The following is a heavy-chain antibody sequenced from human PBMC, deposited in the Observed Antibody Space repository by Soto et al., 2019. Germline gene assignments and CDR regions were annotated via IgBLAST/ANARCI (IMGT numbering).Heavy chain of an antibody. J-gene: IGHJ6*02. V-gene: IGHV4-4*02. CDR3: ARVSGSYYYGMDV. Sequence: QVQLQESGPGLVKPSGTLSLTCAVSGGSISSSNWWSWVRQPPGKGLEWIGEIYHSGSTNYNPSLKSGVIISVDKSTNQFSLKLSSVTAADTAVDYCARVSGSYYYGMDVWGQGTTVTVSS. CDR1: GGSISSSNW. CDR2: IYHSGST. D-gene: IGHD1-26*01.